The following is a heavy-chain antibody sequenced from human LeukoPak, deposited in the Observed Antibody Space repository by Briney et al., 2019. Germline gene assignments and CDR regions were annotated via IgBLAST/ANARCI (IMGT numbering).Heavy chain of an antibody. V-gene: IGHV1-69*13. J-gene: IGHJ4*02. Sequence: SVKVSCKASGYTFTSYGISWVRQAPGQGLEWMGGIIPIFGTANYAQKFQGRVTITADESTSTAYMELSSLRSEDTTVYYCARRRDGYNFLDYWGQGTLVTVSS. CDR3: ARRRDGYNFLDY. CDR2: IIPIFGTA. D-gene: IGHD5-24*01. CDR1: GYTFTSYG.